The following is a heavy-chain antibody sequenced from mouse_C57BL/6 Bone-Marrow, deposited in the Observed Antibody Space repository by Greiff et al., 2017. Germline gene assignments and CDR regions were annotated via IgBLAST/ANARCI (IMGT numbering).Heavy chain of an antibody. CDR1: GYTFTSYW. CDR3: ARKGIYDYDGGFAY. D-gene: IGHD2-4*01. V-gene: IGHV1-69*01. J-gene: IGHJ3*01. CDR2: IDPSDSYT. Sequence: QVQLQQPGAELVMPGASVKLSCKASGYTFTSYWMHWVKQRPGQGLEWIGEIDPSDSYTNYNQKFKGKSTLTVDKSSSTAYMQLSSLTSEDSAVYYCARKGIYDYDGGFAYWGQGTRVTVSA.